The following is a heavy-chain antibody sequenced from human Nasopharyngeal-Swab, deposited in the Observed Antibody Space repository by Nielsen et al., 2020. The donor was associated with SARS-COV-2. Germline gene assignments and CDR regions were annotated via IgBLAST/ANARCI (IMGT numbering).Heavy chain of an antibody. D-gene: IGHD3-22*01. Sequence: GESLKISCAASGFTFSSYEMNWVRQAPGKGLEWVSYISSSGSTIYYADSVKGRFTISRDNAKNSLYLQMNSLSAEDTAVYYCASEAPSRYRSGYYLDYWGQGTLVTVSS. CDR2: ISSSGSTI. V-gene: IGHV3-48*03. J-gene: IGHJ4*02. CDR3: ASEAPSRYRSGYYLDY. CDR1: GFTFSSYE.